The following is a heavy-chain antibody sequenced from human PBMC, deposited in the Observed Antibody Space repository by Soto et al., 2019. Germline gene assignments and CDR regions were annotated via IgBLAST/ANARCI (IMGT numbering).Heavy chain of an antibody. CDR3: ASLEMATMQG. D-gene: IGHD3-3*01. V-gene: IGHV3-48*03. Sequence: GGSLRLSCATSGFTFSSYEMNWVRQAPGKGLEWVSYISSSDSAIYYADSVKGRFTISRDNAKNSLYLQMNSLRAEDTAVYYCASLEMATMQGWGQGTLVTVSS. J-gene: IGHJ4*02. CDR2: ISSSDSAI. CDR1: GFTFSSYE.